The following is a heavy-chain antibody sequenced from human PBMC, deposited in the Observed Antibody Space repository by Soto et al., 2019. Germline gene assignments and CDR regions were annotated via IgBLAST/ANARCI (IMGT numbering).Heavy chain of an antibody. J-gene: IGHJ6*02. Sequence: GASVKVSCKASGFTFTSSAVQWVRQARGQRLEWIGWIVVGSGNTNYAQKFQERVTITRDMSTSTAYMELISLRSEDTAVYYCAARTDSLRSYYSGLDVWGQGTTVTVSS. CDR3: AARTDSLRSYYSGLDV. CDR1: GFTFTSSA. CDR2: IVVGSGNT. V-gene: IGHV1-58*01.